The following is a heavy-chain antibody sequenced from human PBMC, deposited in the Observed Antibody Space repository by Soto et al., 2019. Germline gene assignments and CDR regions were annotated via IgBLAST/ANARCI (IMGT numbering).Heavy chain of an antibody. CDR1: GYSFTSYW. CDR2: IYPGDSDT. D-gene: IGHD1-7*01. J-gene: IGHJ5*02. Sequence: GESLKISCKGSGYSFTSYWIGWVRQMPGKGLEWMGIIYPGDSDTRYSPSFQGQVTISADKSISTAYLQWSSLKASDTAMYYCARHKTTYNWNYGWFDPWGQGTLVTVSS. V-gene: IGHV5-51*01. CDR3: ARHKTTYNWNYGWFDP.